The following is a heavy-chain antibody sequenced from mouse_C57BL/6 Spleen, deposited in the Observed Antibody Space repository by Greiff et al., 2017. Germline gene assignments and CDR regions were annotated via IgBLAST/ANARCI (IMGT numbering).Heavy chain of an antibody. D-gene: IGHD4-1*01. J-gene: IGHJ2*01. CDR2: ISDGGSYT. CDR1: GFTFSSYA. V-gene: IGHV5-4*01. CDR3: AREGSGKGNYFDY. Sequence: EVKLVESGGGLVKPGGSLKLSCAASGFTFSSYAMSWVRQTPEKRLEWVATISDGGSYTYYPDNVKGRFTISRDNAKNNLYLQMSHLKSEDTAMYYCAREGSGKGNYFDYWGQGTTLTVSS.